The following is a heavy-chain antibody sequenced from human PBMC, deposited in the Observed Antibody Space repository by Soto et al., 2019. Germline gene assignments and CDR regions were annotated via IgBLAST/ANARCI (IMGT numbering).Heavy chain of an antibody. CDR3: VYGDYDLPSFDY. Sequence: ESGGGLVQPGGSLRLSCAASGFTFSSYTMNWVRQAPGKGLEWVSYISSSSSSIYYADSVKGRFTISRDNAENSLYLQMNSLRDEDTAVYYCVYGDYDLPSFDYWGQGTLVTVSS. CDR2: ISSSSSSI. CDR1: GFTFSSYT. V-gene: IGHV3-48*02. D-gene: IGHD4-17*01. J-gene: IGHJ4*02.